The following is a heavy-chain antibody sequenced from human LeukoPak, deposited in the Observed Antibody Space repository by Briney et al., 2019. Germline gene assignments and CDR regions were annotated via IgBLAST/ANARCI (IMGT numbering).Heavy chain of an antibody. CDR2: IYPDDSDT. V-gene: IGHV5-51*01. D-gene: IGHD2-15*01. J-gene: IGHJ1*01. CDR3: ARPELGYCSGGSCYDQYFQH. Sequence: KNGESLKISCKGSGYSFTSYWIGWVRQMPGKGLEWMGIIYPDDSDTRYSPSFQGQVTISADKSISTAYLQWRSLKASGTAMYYCARPELGYCSGGSCYDQYFQHWGQGTLVKVSS. CDR1: GYSFTSYW.